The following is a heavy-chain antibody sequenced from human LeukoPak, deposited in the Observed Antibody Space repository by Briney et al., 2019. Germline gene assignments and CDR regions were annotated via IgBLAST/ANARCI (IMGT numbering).Heavy chain of an antibody. D-gene: IGHD2-2*01. CDR1: GFTFSSYA. V-gene: IGHV3-23*01. J-gene: IGHJ4*02. CDR2: ISGSGGST. CDR3: AKDRGYCSSTSCYAGPIDY. Sequence: GGSLRLSCAASGFTFSSYAMSWVRQAPGKGLEWVSAISGSGGSTYYADSVKGRFTISRDNSKNTLYLQTNSLRAEDTAVYYCAKDRGYCSSTSCYAGPIDYWGQGTLVTVSS.